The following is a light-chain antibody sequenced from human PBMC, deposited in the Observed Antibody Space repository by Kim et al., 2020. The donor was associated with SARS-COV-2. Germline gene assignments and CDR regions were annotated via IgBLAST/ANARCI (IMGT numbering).Light chain of an antibody. V-gene: IGLV1-51*01. CDR3: GTWDSSLSDVV. CDR1: SSNIGNNY. Sequence: GQRVTISCSGSSSNIGNNYVSWYQQLPGTAPKLLIYDNNNRPSGIPDRFSGSKSATSATLGITGLQTGDEADYYCGTWDSSLSDVVFGGGTQLTVL. CDR2: DNN. J-gene: IGLJ2*01.